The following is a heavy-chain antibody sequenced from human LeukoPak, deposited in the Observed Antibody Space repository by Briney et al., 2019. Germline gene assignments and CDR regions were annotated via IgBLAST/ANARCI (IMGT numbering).Heavy chain of an antibody. V-gene: IGHV4-34*01. D-gene: IGHD4-17*01. CDR2: INHSGST. J-gene: IGHJ5*02. CDR3: ARGGSRYGDYPSWFDP. Sequence: SETLSLTCAVYGGSFSGYYWSWIRQPPGKGLEWIGEINHSGSTNYNPSLKSRVTISVDTSKNQFSLKLSSVTAADTAVYYCARGGSRYGDYPSWFDPWGQGTLVTVSS. CDR1: GGSFSGYY.